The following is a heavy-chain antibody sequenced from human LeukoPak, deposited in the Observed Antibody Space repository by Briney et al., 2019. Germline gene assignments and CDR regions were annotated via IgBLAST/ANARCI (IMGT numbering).Heavy chain of an antibody. CDR3: ARDHYDTSGYSNGMDV. J-gene: IGHJ6*02. CDR1: GGSISSYY. D-gene: IGHD3-22*01. V-gene: IGHV4-59*12. Sequence: SETLSLTCTVSGGSISSYYWSWIRQPPGKGLEWIGYIYYSGSTNYNPSLKSRVTISVDTSKNQFSLKLSSVTAADTAVYYCARDHYDTSGYSNGMDVWGQGTTVTVSS. CDR2: IYYSGST.